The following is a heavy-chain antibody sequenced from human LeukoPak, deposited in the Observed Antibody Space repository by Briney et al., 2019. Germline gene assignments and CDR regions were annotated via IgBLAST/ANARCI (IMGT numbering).Heavy chain of an antibody. V-gene: IGHV4-4*07. D-gene: IGHD6-13*01. J-gene: IGHJ3*02. CDR1: GGSISSYY. Sequence: PSETLSLTCTVSGGSISSYYWSWIRQPAGKGLEWIGRIYTSGSTNYNPSLKSRVTMSVDTSKNQFSLKLSSVTAADTAVYYCARVAAAANSLDAFDIWGQGTMVTVSS. CDR3: ARVAAAANSLDAFDI. CDR2: IYTSGST.